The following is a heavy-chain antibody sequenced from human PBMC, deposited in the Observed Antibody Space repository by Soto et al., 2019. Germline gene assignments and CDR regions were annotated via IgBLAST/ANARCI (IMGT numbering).Heavy chain of an antibody. CDR1: GFTFSSYA. J-gene: IGHJ6*02. Sequence: QVQLVEFGGGVVQPGRSLRLSCAASGFTFSSYAMHWVRQAPGKGLEWVAVISYDGSNKYYADSVKGRFTISRDNSKNTLYLQMNSLRAEDTAVYYCARDPAYCGGDCYPPYYYYYGMDVWGQGTTVTVSS. V-gene: IGHV3-30-3*01. CDR2: ISYDGSNK. CDR3: ARDPAYCGGDCYPPYYYYYGMDV. D-gene: IGHD2-21*02.